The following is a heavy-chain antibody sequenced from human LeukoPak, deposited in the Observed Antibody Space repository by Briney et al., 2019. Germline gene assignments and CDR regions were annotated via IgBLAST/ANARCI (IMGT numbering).Heavy chain of an antibody. V-gene: IGHV4-59*01. CDR1: GGSISSYY. Sequence: SESLSLTCTASGGSISSYYLSWIRQPPGKGLEWIGYIYYSGSTNYNPSLKSRVTISVDTSKNQFSLKLSSVTAADTAVYYCARSGLLWFGESTPFDYWGQGTLVTVSS. CDR3: ARSGLLWFGESTPFDY. CDR2: IYYSGST. J-gene: IGHJ4*02. D-gene: IGHD3-10*01.